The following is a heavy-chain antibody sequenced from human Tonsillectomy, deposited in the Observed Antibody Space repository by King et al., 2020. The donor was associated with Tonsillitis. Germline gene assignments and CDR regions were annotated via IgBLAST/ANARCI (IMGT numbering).Heavy chain of an antibody. CDR2: IFYSGST. V-gene: IGHV4-39*01. Sequence: QLQESGPELVKPSETLSLTCTISGDSISSSGFYWGWIRQPPGKGLEWIGSIFYSGSTYHNPSLKSRVTISVDTSKNQFSLKLSSVTAADTAVYYCARLTLTVFYYYSMDVWGKGTTVTVSS. D-gene: IGHD4-11*01. CDR3: ARLTLTVFYYYSMDV. CDR1: GDSISSSGFY. J-gene: IGHJ6*03.